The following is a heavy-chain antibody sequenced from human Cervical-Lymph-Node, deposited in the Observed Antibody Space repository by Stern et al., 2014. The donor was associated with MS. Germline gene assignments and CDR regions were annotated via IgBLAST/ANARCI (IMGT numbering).Heavy chain of an antibody. CDR2: INNGEGNV. V-gene: IGHV1-3*04. CDR3: AREGRIGWDS. CDR1: GNSFTSYA. J-gene: IGHJ5*01. Sequence: VQLVESGAEVKEPGASVKVSCKAPGNSFTSYAIHWVRQAPGQSLEWMGWINNGEGNVKYSQEFQGRVTITRDASATTAYMELSSLTSEDTAMYYCAREGRIGWDSWGQGTLVTVSS. D-gene: IGHD2-15*01.